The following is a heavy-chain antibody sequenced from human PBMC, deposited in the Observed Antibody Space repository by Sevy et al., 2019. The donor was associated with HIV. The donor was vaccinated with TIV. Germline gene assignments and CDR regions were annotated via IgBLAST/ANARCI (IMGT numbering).Heavy chain of an antibody. Sequence: GGSLTLSCAASGFTFSSYAMNWVRQAPGKGLEWVSSINAISSNIYYADSVKGRFTISRDNAENSLYLQMNSVRAEDTVVYYCARDLFSGGNAVYGYWGQGTLVTVSS. V-gene: IGHV3-21*01. D-gene: IGHD2-15*01. J-gene: IGHJ4*02. CDR3: ARDLFSGGNAVYGY. CDR1: GFTFSSYA. CDR2: INAISSNI.